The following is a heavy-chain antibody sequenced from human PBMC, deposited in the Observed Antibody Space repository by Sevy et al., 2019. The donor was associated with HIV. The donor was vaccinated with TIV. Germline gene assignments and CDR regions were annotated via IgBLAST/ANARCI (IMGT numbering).Heavy chain of an antibody. CDR2: IHSDVTT. CDR1: GFTVNSNY. Sequence: GGSLRLSCAASGFTVNSNYMTWVRQAPGKGLEGVSAIHSDVTTYHADSVKDRFTISRDNFKNTLYLHMSSLRAEDTAVYYCARGKSGYGYALNYWGQGTLVTVSS. CDR3: ARGKSGYGYALNY. V-gene: IGHV3-66*01. D-gene: IGHD5-18*01. J-gene: IGHJ4*02.